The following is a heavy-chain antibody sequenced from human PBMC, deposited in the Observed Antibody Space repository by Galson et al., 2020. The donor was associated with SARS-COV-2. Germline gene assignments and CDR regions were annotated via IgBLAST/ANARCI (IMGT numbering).Heavy chain of an antibody. V-gene: IGHV5-51*01. Sequence: GESLKTPCKASGHSFTNYWIGWVRQMPGKGLEWKGIIYPDDSHTIYSPSFRGQVTISGDKSLSTAYLHWSSLKASDTAMYYCARHGASSGWYEGIDYWGQGTLVTVSS. J-gene: IGHJ4*02. CDR1: GHSFTNYW. CDR2: IYPDDSHT. CDR3: ARHGASSGWYEGIDY. D-gene: IGHD6-19*01.